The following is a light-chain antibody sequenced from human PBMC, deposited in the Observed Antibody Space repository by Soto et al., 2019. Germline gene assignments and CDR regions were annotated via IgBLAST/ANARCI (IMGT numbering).Light chain of an antibody. CDR1: NSDVGRYNS. CDR2: DNN. CDR3: AAWDTSLHALI. Sequence: QSALTQPHSVSGSPGQSVTISCTGTNSDVGRYNSVSWYQQLPGKAPQLIIYDNNKRPSGIPARFSGSKSGTSATLGITGLQTGDEADYYCAAWDTSLHALILGGGTKLTVL. J-gene: IGLJ2*01. V-gene: IGLV1-51*01.